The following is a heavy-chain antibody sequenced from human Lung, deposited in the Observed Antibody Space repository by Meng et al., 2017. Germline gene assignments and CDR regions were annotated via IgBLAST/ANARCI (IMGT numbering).Heavy chain of an antibody. CDR2: TSTYNSNR. Sequence: QVHLGQAGPEGRKPGASGKGSCQDAGYSFTNYGINWVRQAPGKGLEWMGWTSTYNSNRNYAQSLQGRVTMTTDTSTTTAYMELRSLTFDDTAVYYCARGRHCSSTTCYLSDSWGQGTLVTVSS. V-gene: IGHV1-18*01. J-gene: IGHJ4*02. D-gene: IGHD2-2*01. CDR1: GYSFTNYG. CDR3: ARGRHCSSTTCYLSDS.